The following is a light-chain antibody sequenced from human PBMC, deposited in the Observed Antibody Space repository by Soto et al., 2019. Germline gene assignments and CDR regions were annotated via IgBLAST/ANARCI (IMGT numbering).Light chain of an antibody. Sequence: IKLTQSASTLSASVGDRVTLTCRASQSITTWLAWYQQRPGKAPKLLIYDVSSLQSGVPSRFSGSGSGTEFTLTISSLQPDDFATYYCQHYKMYSPWTFGHGTKVDI. CDR2: DVS. CDR1: QSITTW. V-gene: IGKV1-5*01. J-gene: IGKJ1*01. CDR3: QHYKMYSPWT.